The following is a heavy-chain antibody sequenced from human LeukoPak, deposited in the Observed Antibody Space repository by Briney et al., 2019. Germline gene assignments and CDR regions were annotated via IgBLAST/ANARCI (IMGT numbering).Heavy chain of an antibody. V-gene: IGHV4-39*01. J-gene: IGHJ4*02. CDR2: IYHTGNF. D-gene: IGHD3-10*01. CDR1: GGSINTNYYY. CDR3: ARRAAYGSGSYFDY. Sequence: SETLSLTCAVSGGSINTNYYYWGWIRQPPGKGLEWVGTIYHTGNFYYNPSLESRVTMSVDTSNNQFSLNLTSVTAADTAIYYCARRAAYGSGSYFDYWGQGTLVSVSS.